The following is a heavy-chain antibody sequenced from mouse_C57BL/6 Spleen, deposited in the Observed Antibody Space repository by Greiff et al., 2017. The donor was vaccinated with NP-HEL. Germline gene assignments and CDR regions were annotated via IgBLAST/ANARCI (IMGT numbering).Heavy chain of an antibody. CDR2: IDPSDSYT. Sequence: LVRPGTSVKLSCKASGYTFTSYWMHWVKQRPGQGLEWIGVIDPSDSYTNYNQKFKGKATLTVDTSSSTAYMQLSSLTSEDSAVYYCARSYYGRGNYAMDYWGQGTSVTVSS. D-gene: IGHD1-1*01. CDR1: GYTFTSYW. CDR3: ARSYYGRGNYAMDY. J-gene: IGHJ4*01. V-gene: IGHV1-59*01.